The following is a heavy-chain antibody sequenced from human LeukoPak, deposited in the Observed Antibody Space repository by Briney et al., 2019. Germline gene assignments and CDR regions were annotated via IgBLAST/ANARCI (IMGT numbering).Heavy chain of an antibody. CDR3: ARIGPILGAAWVDY. Sequence: SETLSLTCAVSGYSFSSNHWWGWIRQPPGKGLEWIGYIFYAGSTYYNPSLKSRVTMSVDTSKNQFSLRLSSVTAVDTAVYYCARIGPILGAAWVDYWGQGTLVSVSS. D-gene: IGHD3-3*02. V-gene: IGHV4-28*01. CDR1: GYSFSSNHW. CDR2: IFYAGST. J-gene: IGHJ4*02.